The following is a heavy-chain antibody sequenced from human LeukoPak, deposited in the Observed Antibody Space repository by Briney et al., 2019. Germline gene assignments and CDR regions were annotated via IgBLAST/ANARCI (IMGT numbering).Heavy chain of an antibody. J-gene: IGHJ4*02. V-gene: IGHV3-48*03. Sequence: PGGSLRLSCAASGFTFSSYEMNWVRQAPGKGLEWVSYISSSGSTMYYADSVKGRFTISRDNAKNSLYLQMNSLRAEDTAVYYCARDGPYGSGSYYFDYWGQGTLVTVSS. D-gene: IGHD3-10*01. CDR3: ARDGPYGSGSYYFDY. CDR2: ISSSGSTM. CDR1: GFTFSSYE.